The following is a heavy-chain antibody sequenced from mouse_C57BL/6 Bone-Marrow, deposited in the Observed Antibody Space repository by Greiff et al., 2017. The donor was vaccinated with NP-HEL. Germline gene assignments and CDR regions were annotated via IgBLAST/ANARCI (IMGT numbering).Heavy chain of an antibody. CDR3: ARNGSSPAY. V-gene: IGHV1-42*01. CDR2: INPSTGGT. D-gene: IGHD1-1*01. J-gene: IGHJ3*01. Sequence: VQLQQSGPELVKPGASVKISCKASGYSFTGYYMNWVKQSPEKSLEWIGEINPSTGGTTYNQKFKAKATLTVDKSSSTAYMQLKSLTSEDSAVYYCARNGSSPAYWGQGTLVTVSA. CDR1: GYSFTGYY.